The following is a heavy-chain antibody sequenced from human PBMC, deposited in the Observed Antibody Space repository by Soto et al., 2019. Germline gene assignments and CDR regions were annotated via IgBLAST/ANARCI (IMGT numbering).Heavy chain of an antibody. J-gene: IGHJ4*02. Sequence: QVQLVQSGAEVKTPGSSVRVSCQASGGTFSNYAFSWVRQAPGQGLEYMGGIIPIFNTPSYAQNFKGRVTITADISTDTAYLELSSLRADDTAVYYCATRLSAGDYWGQGTLIIVSS. V-gene: IGHV1-69*06. CDR1: GGTFSNYA. D-gene: IGHD3-22*01. CDR2: IIPIFNTP. CDR3: ATRLSAGDY.